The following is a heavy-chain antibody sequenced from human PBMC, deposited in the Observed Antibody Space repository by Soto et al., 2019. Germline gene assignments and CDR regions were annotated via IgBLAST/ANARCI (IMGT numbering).Heavy chain of an antibody. D-gene: IGHD1-26*01. CDR2: IIPILGIT. V-gene: IGHV1-69*04. CDR1: GGTFSSYT. Sequence: GASVKVSCKASGGTFSSYTISWVRQAPGQRLEWMGRIIPILGITNYAQKFQGRVTITGDTSTSTAYMELSSLRSEDTAVYYCARDLGVGAASDYWGQGTLVTVSS. J-gene: IGHJ4*02. CDR3: ARDLGVGAASDY.